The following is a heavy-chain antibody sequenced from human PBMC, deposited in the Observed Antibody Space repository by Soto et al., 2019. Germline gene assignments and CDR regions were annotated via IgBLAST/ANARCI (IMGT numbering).Heavy chain of an antibody. D-gene: IGHD3-3*02. CDR3: ARLPSRHLVDY. CDR2: MFYGVST. Sequence: PSETLSLTCTVSGSSINSSGYYCGCIRQPPGKGLEWIGSMFYGVSTYYNPSLKSRVTVSVDTSKNQFSLNLRSVTAADTAVYYCARLPSRHLVDYWGQGTLVTVS. CDR1: GSSINSSGYY. J-gene: IGHJ4*02. V-gene: IGHV4-39*01.